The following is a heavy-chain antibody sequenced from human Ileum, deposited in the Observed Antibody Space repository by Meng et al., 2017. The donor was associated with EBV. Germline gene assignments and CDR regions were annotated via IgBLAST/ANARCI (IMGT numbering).Heavy chain of an antibody. J-gene: IGHJ4*02. V-gene: IGHV3-23*04. D-gene: IGHD2-15*01. CDR3: ARDHCCSGGSPFNY. CDR2: ISPSGGT. Sequence: EVELVGAGGGLVQPGGSLRLSCAASGFTFSNYAMTWVRQAPGKGLEWVSTISPSGGTYYADSVKGRFTISRDISKNTLYLQMSSLRAEDTAVYYCARDHCCSGGSPFNYWGQGTLVTVSS. CDR1: GFTFSNYA.